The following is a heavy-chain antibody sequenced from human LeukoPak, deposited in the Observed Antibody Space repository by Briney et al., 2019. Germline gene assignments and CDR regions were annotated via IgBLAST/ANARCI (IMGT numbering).Heavy chain of an antibody. J-gene: IGHJ6*02. CDR3: ARGDYSYGLPTNYYYYYGMDV. Sequence: ASETLSLTCAVYGGSFSGYYWSWIRQPPGKGLEWIGEINHSGSTNYNPSLKSRVTISVDTSKYQFSLKLSSVTAADTAVYYCARGDYSYGLPTNYYYYYGMDVWGQGTTVTVSS. D-gene: IGHD5-18*01. CDR2: INHSGST. CDR1: GGSFSGYY. V-gene: IGHV4-34*01.